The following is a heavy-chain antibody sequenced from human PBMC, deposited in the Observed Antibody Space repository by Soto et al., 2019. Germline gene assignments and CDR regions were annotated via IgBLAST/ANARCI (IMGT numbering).Heavy chain of an antibody. CDR1: GGSISSSNW. CDR2: IYHSGST. CDR3: ARDPWFGSYYYYYGMDV. V-gene: IGHV4-4*02. Sequence: NPSETLSLTCTVSGGSISSSNWRSWVRQPPGKGLEWIGEIYHSGSTNYNPSLKSRVTISVDKSKNQFSLKLSSVTAADTAVYYCARDPWFGSYYYYYGMDVWGQGTTVTVSS. J-gene: IGHJ6*02. D-gene: IGHD3-10*01.